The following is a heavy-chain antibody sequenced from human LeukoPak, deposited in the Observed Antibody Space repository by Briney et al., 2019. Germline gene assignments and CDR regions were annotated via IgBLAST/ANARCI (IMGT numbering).Heavy chain of an antibody. D-gene: IGHD3-10*01. CDR2: SDYSGST. J-gene: IGHJ6*03. CDR3: ARGATFRGTYYMDV. CDR1: VGPTRTHY. V-gene: IGHV4-59*11. Sequence: SETLSLTCIVSVGPTRTHYWSWGRQPPGKGLGWSGYSDYSGSTNYNPYLTSRVTISVDTSKNQFYLKLNSVTAADTAVYYCARGATFRGTYYMDVWGKGTTVTVSS.